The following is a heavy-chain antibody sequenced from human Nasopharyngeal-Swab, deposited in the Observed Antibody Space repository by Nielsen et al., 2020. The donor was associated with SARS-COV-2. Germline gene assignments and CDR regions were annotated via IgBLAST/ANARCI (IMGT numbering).Heavy chain of an antibody. V-gene: IGHV7-4-1*02. CDR3: ARDTRSSWYYYYGMDV. CDR1: GYTFTSYA. D-gene: IGHD6-13*01. Sequence: ASVKVSCKASGYTFTSYAMNWVRQAPGQGLEWMGWINTNTGNPTHAQGFTGRFVFSLDTSVSTAYLQISSLKAEDTAVYYCARDTRSSWYYYYGMDVWGQGTTVTVSS. CDR2: INTNTGNP. J-gene: IGHJ6*02.